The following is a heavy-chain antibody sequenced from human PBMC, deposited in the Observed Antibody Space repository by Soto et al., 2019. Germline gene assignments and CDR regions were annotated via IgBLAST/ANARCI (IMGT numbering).Heavy chain of an antibody. CDR3: ARVLGASNPSYYMAV. J-gene: IGHJ6*03. CDR1: GGSFSGYY. V-gene: IGHV4-34*01. Sequence: SETLSLTCAVYGGSFSGYYWSWIRQPPGKGLEWIGEINHSGSTNYNPSLKSRVTISVDTSKNQFSLKLSSVTAADTAVYYCARVLGASNPSYYMAVWGKGTSVTVSS. CDR2: INHSGST. D-gene: IGHD3-16*01.